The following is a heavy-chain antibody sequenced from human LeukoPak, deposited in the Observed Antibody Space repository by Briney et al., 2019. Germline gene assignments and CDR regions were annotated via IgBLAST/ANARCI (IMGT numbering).Heavy chain of an antibody. D-gene: IGHD3-16*01. CDR2: INPNSGGT. Sequence: ASVKISCKASGYTFTGYYMHWVRQAPGQGLEWMGWINPNSGGTNYAQKFQGWVTMTRDTSISTAYMELSRLRSDDTAVYYCARVMGGNAFDIWGQGTMVTVSS. CDR1: GYTFTGYY. J-gene: IGHJ3*02. CDR3: ARVMGGNAFDI. V-gene: IGHV1-2*04.